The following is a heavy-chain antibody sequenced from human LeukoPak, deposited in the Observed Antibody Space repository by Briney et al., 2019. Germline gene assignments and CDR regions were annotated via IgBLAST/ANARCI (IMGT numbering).Heavy chain of an antibody. V-gene: IGHV4-34*01. D-gene: IGHD2-2*01. CDR3: ARGSYCSSTSCYLHRDNWLDP. J-gene: IGHJ5*02. CDR2: INHSGST. CDR1: GGSFSGYY. Sequence: SETLSLTCAVYGGSFSGYYWSWIRQPPGKGLEWIGEINHSGSTNYNPSLKSRVTISVDTSKNQFSLKLSSVTAADTAVYYCARGSYCSSTSCYLHRDNWLDPWGQGTLVTVSS.